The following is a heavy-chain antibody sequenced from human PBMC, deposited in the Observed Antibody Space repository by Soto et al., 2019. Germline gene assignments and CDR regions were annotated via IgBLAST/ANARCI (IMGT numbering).Heavy chain of an antibody. CDR2: IYSGGST. CDR1: VFTVSSNY. CDR3: AREGVGEVAAAGTLLYYYYGMEV. V-gene: IGHV3-53*01. Sequence: PVGSLRLSCASSVFTVSSNYMSCVRHSPGKWLEWVSVIYSGGSTYYADSVKGRFTISRDNSKNTLYLQMNSLRAGDTAVYYCAREGVGEVAAAGTLLYYYYGMEVWGQGTTVIVS. D-gene: IGHD6-13*01. J-gene: IGHJ6*01.